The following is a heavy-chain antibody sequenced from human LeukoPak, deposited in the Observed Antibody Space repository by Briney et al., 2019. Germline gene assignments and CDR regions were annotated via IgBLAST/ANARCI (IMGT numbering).Heavy chain of an antibody. CDR1: GFTFSDYY. J-gene: IGHJ6*03. Sequence: GGSLRLSCAASGFTFSDYYMSWIRQAPGKGLEWVSYISSSGSTIYYADSVKGRFTISRDNAKNSLYLQMNSLRAEDTAVYYCARVLLWFDYYMDVWGKGATVTVSS. CDR3: ARVLLWFDYYMDV. CDR2: ISSSGSTI. V-gene: IGHV3-11*04. D-gene: IGHD3-10*01.